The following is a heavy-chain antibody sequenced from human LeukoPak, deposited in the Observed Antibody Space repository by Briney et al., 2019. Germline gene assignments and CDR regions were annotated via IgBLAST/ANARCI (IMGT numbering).Heavy chain of an antibody. Sequence: SETLSLTCTVSGGSISSGGYYWSWIRQLPGKGLEWIGYIYCSGSTYYNPSLQSRVTISVDTSQNQFSLKLSSMTAADTAVYYCVRRTEWLQNFDYWGQGTLVTVSS. J-gene: IGHJ4*02. CDR3: VRRTEWLQNFDY. V-gene: IGHV4-31*03. CDR2: IYCSGST. D-gene: IGHD5-24*01. CDR1: GGSISSGGYY.